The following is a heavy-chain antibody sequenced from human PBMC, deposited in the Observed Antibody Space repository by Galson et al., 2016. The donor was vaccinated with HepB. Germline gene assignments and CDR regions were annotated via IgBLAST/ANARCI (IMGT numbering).Heavy chain of an antibody. Sequence: VRQAPGQGLEWMGGIIPISGTPKYAQKFQGRVTITADKSTSTAYMELSSLRSEDTAVYYCAREWELLRGPFDYWGQGTLVTVSS. D-gene: IGHD1-26*01. CDR3: AREWELLRGPFDY. V-gene: IGHV1-69*06. J-gene: IGHJ4*02. CDR2: IIPISGTP.